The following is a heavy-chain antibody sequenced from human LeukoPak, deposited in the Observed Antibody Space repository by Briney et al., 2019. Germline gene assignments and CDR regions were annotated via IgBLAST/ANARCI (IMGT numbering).Heavy chain of an antibody. CDR2: ISGSGGST. V-gene: IGHV3-23*01. Sequence: GGSLRLSCAASGFAVGDNYMSWVRQAPGKGLEWVSGISGSGGSTFYADSVKGRFTISRDNSENTVYLQMNSLRADDTAVYYCAKTTAGYSSGRYPGWPVDYWGQGTLVTVSS. J-gene: IGHJ4*02. D-gene: IGHD6-19*01. CDR1: GFAVGDNY. CDR3: AKTTAGYSSGRYPGWPVDY.